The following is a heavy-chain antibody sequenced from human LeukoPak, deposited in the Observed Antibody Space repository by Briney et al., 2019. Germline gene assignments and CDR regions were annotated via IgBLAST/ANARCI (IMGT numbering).Heavy chain of an antibody. CDR2: ISACNGNT. J-gene: IGHJ4*02. Sequence: ASVKVSCKASGYTFTSYGISWVRQAPGQGLEWMGWISACNGNTNYAQKLQGRVTMTTDTSTSTAYMELRSLRSDDTAVYYCAKFYCSSTSCLPFDYWGQGTLVTVSS. V-gene: IGHV1-18*01. D-gene: IGHD2-2*01. CDR3: AKFYCSSTSCLPFDY. CDR1: GYTFTSYG.